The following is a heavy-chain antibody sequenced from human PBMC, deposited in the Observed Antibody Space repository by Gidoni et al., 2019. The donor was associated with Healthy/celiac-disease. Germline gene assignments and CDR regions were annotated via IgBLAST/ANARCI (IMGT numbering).Heavy chain of an antibody. CDR2: ISAYNGNT. CDR3: ARGTSIAAAPGDYYYGMDV. J-gene: IGHJ6*02. D-gene: IGHD6-13*01. V-gene: IGHV1-18*01. CDR1: GYTFTSYG. Sequence: QVQLVQAGAEVKKPGASAKVSCKASGYTFTSYGISWVRQAPGQGLEWMGWISAYNGNTNYAQKLQGRVTMTTDTSTSTAYMELRSLRSDDTAVYYCARGTSIAAAPGDYYYGMDVWGQGTTVTVSS.